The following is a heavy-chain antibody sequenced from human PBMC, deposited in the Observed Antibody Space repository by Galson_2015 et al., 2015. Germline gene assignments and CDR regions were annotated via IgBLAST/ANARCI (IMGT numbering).Heavy chain of an antibody. V-gene: IGHV3-74*01. CDR2: INSDGSST. J-gene: IGHJ4*02. CDR1: GFTFSSYW. D-gene: IGHD2-2*01. Sequence: SLRLSCAASGFTFSSYWMHWVRQAPGKGLVWVSRINSDGSSTSYVDSVKGRFTISRDNAKNTLYLQMNSLRAEDTAVYYCARDRGYCSSTSCYAPDYWGQGTLVTVSS. CDR3: ARDRGYCSSTSCYAPDY.